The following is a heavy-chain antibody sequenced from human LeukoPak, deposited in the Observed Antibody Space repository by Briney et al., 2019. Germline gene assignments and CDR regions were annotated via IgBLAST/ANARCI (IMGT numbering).Heavy chain of an antibody. V-gene: IGHV3-23*01. CDR3: AKDFPYYDSSGYLGDAFDI. CDR2: ISVSGGST. Sequence: GRSLRLSCAAYGFTFSSYAMSWVRQAPGKGLEWVSAISVSGGSTYYAHSVKGRFTISRDNSKNTLYLQMNSLRAEDTAVYYCAKDFPYYDSSGYLGDAFDIWGQGTMVTVSS. CDR1: GFTFSSYA. J-gene: IGHJ3*02. D-gene: IGHD3-22*01.